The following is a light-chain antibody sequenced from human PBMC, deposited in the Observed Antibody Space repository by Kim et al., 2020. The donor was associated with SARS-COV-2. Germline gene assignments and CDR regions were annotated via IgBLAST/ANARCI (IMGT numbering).Light chain of an antibody. V-gene: IGKV1-39*01. CDR2: AAS. CDR1: QSIRGF. Sequence: SASVGDRVTITCRASQSIRGFLKWYQQKPGKAPMVLIYAASSLQSGVPSRFSGSGSGTDFTLTISSLQPEDFATYYCQQSYSTPRTFGQGTKLEI. CDR3: QQSYSTPRT. J-gene: IGKJ2*01.